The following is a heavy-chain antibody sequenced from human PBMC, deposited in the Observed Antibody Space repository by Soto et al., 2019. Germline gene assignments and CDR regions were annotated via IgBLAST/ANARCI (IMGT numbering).Heavy chain of an antibody. D-gene: IGHD4-17*01. J-gene: IGHJ4*02. V-gene: IGHV1-46*01. CDR2: INSSGGST. CDR3: AREISDYGDNSGVDFNY. CDR1: GYSFTSYY. Sequence: ASVKVSCKASGYSFTSYYMHWVRQAPGQGLEWMGIINSSGGSTSYAQKFQGRVTMTRDTSTSTVYMELSSLRSEDTAVYYCAREISDYGDNSGVDFNYWGQGTLVTVSS.